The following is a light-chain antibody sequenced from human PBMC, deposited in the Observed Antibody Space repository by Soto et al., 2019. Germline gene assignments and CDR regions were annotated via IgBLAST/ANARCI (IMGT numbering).Light chain of an antibody. Sequence: QTVVTQEPAVSVSPGGTVTLTCGLRSAPLSTTYYPAWCQQAPGQPPRTLIYSTITRSSGVPDRFSGSIRGNKAALTITGAQADDEAYYYCLLYMGNGIYLFGPGTKVT. V-gene: IGLV8-61*01. CDR3: LLYMGNGIYL. CDR1: SAPLSTTYY. CDR2: STI. J-gene: IGLJ1*01.